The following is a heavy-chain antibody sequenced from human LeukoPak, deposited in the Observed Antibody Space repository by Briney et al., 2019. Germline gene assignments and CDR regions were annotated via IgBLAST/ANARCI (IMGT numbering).Heavy chain of an antibody. CDR2: INHSGST. D-gene: IGHD2-2*01. CDR3: ARGSRYCSSTSCLYYYYYYMDV. CDR1: GGSFSGYY. V-gene: IGHV4-34*01. J-gene: IGHJ6*03. Sequence: SETLSLTCAVYGGSFSGYYWSWIRQPPGKGQEWIGEINHSGSTNYNPSLKSRVTISVDTSKNQFSLKLSSVTAADTAVYYCARGSRYCSSTSCLYYYYYYMDVWGKGTTVTVSS.